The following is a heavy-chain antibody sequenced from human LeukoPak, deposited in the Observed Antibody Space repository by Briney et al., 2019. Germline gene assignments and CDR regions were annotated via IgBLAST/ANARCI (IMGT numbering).Heavy chain of an antibody. CDR1: GFTFSSYS. CDR3: ARSGLTTVTKNYYYYYMDV. D-gene: IGHD4-11*01. Sequence: GGSLRLSCAASGFTFSSYSMNWVRQAPGKGLEWVSYISSSSSTIYYADSVKGRFTISRDNAKNSLYLQMNSLRAEDTAVYYCARSGLTTVTKNYYYYYMDVWGKGTTVTVSS. J-gene: IGHJ6*03. V-gene: IGHV3-48*01. CDR2: ISSSSSTI.